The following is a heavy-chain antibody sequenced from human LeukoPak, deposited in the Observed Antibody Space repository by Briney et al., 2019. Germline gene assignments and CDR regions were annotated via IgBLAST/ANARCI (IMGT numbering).Heavy chain of an antibody. CDR3: ARAGYSSSWYAAYFDY. CDR1: GFTFSTYA. J-gene: IGHJ4*02. Sequence: PGGSLRLSCAASGFTFSTYAMHWVRQAPGKGLEYVSAISSNGGSTYYANFVKGRFTISRDNPKNTLYLQMGSLRTEDMAVYYCARAGYSSSWYAAYFDYWGQGTLVTVSS. CDR2: ISSNGGST. D-gene: IGHD6-13*01. V-gene: IGHV3-64*01.